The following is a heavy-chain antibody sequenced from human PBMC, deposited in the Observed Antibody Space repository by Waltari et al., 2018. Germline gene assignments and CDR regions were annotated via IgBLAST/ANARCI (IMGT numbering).Heavy chain of an antibody. CDR1: GFQFEDSA. D-gene: IGHD2-2*01. CDR3: AKDARGGTSVHDGYYFDS. J-gene: IGHJ4*02. V-gene: IGHV3-9*01. CDR2: ISWNSGSI. Sequence: EVQLVESGGGLVQPGRSLRLSCAASGFQFEDSAMHWVRQSQGKGLEWVSGISWNSGSIAYADSVKGRFTISRDNTKNSLYLEMNSLKTDDTAFYFCAKDARGGTSVHDGYYFDSWGQGIRVTVSS.